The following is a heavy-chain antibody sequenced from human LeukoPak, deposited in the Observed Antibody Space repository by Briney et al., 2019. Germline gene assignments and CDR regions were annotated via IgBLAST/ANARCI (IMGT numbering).Heavy chain of an antibody. CDR1: GFTFSSYG. V-gene: IGHV3-33*01. CDR3: ASGATTRLDY. Sequence: PGRSLRLSCAASGFTFSSYGMHWVRQAPGKGLEWVAVIWYAGSNTNYVDSVKGRFTISRDNSKNTLYLQMNSLRVGDTVVYFCASGATTRLDYWGEGTLVTVSS. CDR2: IWYAGSNT. D-gene: IGHD1-26*01. J-gene: IGHJ4*02.